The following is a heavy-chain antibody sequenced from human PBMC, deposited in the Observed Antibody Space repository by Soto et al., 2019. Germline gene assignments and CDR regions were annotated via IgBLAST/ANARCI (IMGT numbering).Heavy chain of an antibody. CDR3: AKEISRAARPYFDY. D-gene: IGHD6-6*01. Sequence: ESGGGVVQPGRSLRLSCAASGFTFSSYGMHWVRQAPGKGLEWVAVISYDGSNKYYADSVKGRFTISRDNSKNTLYLQMNSLRAEDTAVYYCAKEISRAARPYFDYWGQGTLVTVSS. CDR1: GFTFSSYG. J-gene: IGHJ4*02. V-gene: IGHV3-30*18. CDR2: ISYDGSNK.